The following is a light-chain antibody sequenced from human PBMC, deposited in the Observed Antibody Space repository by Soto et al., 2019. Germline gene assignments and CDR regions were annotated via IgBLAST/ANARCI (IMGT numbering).Light chain of an antibody. CDR3: QQYHSFSFT. Sequence: DIQMTQSPSSLSASVGDRVTITCRASQSITYWLAWYQQKPGRAPKLLIYDVFNLQSGVPSRFSGSGSGTEFTLTIRSLQPDDSATYYCQQYHSFSFTFGQGNKLEIK. CDR1: QSITYW. CDR2: DVF. J-gene: IGKJ2*01. V-gene: IGKV1-5*01.